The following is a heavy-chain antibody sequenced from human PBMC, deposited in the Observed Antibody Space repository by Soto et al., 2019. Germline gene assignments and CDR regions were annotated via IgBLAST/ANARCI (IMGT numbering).Heavy chain of an antibody. CDR2: ISGSGGST. D-gene: IGHD4-17*01. Sequence: EVQLLESGGGLVQPGGSLRLSCAASGFTFSSYAMSWVRQAPGKGLEWVSAISGSGGSTYYADSVKGRFTISRDNSKNTLYLQMNSLRAEDTAVYYCAKGEVGTHYYGDSGDDYCGQGTLVTVSS. J-gene: IGHJ4*01. V-gene: IGHV3-23*01. CDR1: GFTFSSYA. CDR3: AKGEVGTHYYGDSGDDY.